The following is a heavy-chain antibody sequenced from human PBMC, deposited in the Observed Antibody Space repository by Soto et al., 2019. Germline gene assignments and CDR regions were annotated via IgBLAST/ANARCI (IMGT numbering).Heavy chain of an antibody. CDR1: GFTVSSNY. CDR2: IYSGGST. V-gene: IGHV3-53*04. D-gene: IGHD3-3*01. CDR3: ARPSLEWLPAHPYYYYYMDV. Sequence: LRLSCAASGFTVSSNYMSWVRQAPGKGLEWVSVIYSGGSTYYADSVKGRFTISRHNSKNTLYLQMNSLRAEDTAVYYCARPSLEWLPAHPYYYYYMDVWGKGTTVTVSS. J-gene: IGHJ6*03.